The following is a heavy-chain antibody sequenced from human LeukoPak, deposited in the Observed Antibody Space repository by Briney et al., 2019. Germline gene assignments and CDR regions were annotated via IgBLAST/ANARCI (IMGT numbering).Heavy chain of an antibody. D-gene: IGHD2-15*01. CDR1: GYTFTSYD. CDR2: MNPNSGNT. CDR3: ARGRGYCSGGSCYYYYYMDV. Sequence: ASVKVSCKASGYTFTSYDINWVRQATGQGLEWMGWMNPNSGNTGYAQKFQGRVTITRNTSISTAYMELSSLRSEDTAVYCCARGRGYCSGGSCYYYYYMDVWGKGTTVTVSS. J-gene: IGHJ6*03. V-gene: IGHV1-8*03.